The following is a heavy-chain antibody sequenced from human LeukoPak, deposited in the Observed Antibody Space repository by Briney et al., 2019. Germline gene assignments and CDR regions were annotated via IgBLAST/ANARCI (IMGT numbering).Heavy chain of an antibody. CDR2: IYYSGST. Sequence: SETLSLTCTVSGGSISSYYWSWIRQPPGKGLEWIGYIYYSGSTTYNPSLKSRVTISVDTSKNQFSLKLSSVTAADTAVYYCARTTEGGYTYNYFYYYYMDVWGKGTTVTISS. CDR1: GGSISSYY. V-gene: IGHV4-59*01. CDR3: ARTTEGGYTYNYFYYYYMDV. D-gene: IGHD5-18*01. J-gene: IGHJ6*03.